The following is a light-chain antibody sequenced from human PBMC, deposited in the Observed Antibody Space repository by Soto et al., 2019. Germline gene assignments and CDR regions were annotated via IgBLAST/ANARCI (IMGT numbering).Light chain of an antibody. Sequence: EIVLTQSPGTLSLSPGERATLSCRASQSVSSSYLAWYQQKPGQAPRLLIYGAYSRATGIPDRFSGSGSGTDFTLTIRRLEPEDVAVFYCKQYGNTPWTFGQGTKVDI. CDR1: QSVSSSY. V-gene: IGKV3-20*01. CDR2: GAY. J-gene: IGKJ1*01. CDR3: KQYGNTPWT.